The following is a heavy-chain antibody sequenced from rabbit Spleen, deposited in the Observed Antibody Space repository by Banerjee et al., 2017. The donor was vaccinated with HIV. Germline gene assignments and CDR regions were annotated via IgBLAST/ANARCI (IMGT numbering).Heavy chain of an antibody. CDR3: ARDTSSSFSSYGMDL. Sequence: LEESGGGLVKPGGTLTLTCTVSGFSFSSNWICWVRQAPGKGLEWIACIDIGSSGFTYFATWAKGRFTISKTSSTTVTLQVTRLTAADTATYFCARDTSSSFSSYGMDLWGQGTLVTVS. J-gene: IGHJ6*01. CDR2: IDIGSSGFT. V-gene: IGHV1S45*01. D-gene: IGHD1-1*01. CDR1: GFSFSSNW.